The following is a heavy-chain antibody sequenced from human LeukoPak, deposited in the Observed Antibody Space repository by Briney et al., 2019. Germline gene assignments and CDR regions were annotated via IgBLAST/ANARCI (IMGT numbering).Heavy chain of an antibody. Sequence: GGTLRLSCAASGFTFSSYGMSWVRQAPGKGLEWVSAISGSGGSTYYADSVKGRFTISRDNSKNTLYLQMNSLRAEDTAVYYCAKALYCSGGSCYSGWFDPWGQGTLVTVSS. D-gene: IGHD2-15*01. V-gene: IGHV3-23*01. CDR3: AKALYCSGGSCYSGWFDP. J-gene: IGHJ5*02. CDR1: GFTFSSYG. CDR2: ISGSGGST.